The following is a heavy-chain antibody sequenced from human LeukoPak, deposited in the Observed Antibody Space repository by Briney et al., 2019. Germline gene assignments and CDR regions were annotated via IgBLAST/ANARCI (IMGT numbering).Heavy chain of an antibody. CDR2: IYYSGST. V-gene: IGHV4-30-4*01. D-gene: IGHD2-15*01. CDR3: ASSTRIVVVAAAGSGAFDI. CDR1: GGSISSGDYY. Sequence: SQTLSLTCTVSGGSISSGDYYWSWIRQPPGKGLEWIGYIYYSGSTYYNPSLKSRVTISVDTSKNQFSLKLSSVTAADTAVYYCASSTRIVVVAAAGSGAFDIWGQGTVVTVSS. J-gene: IGHJ3*02.